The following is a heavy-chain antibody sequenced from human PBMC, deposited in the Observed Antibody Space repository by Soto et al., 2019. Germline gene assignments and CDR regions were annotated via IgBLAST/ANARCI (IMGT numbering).Heavy chain of an antibody. V-gene: IGHV3-48*02. Sequence: GGSLRLSCSASVFPFSSYSMNWVRPAPGKGLEWVSYISSSSSTIYYADSVKGRFTISRDNAKNSLYLQMNSLRDEDTAVYYCARRRVVVVPNGMDVWGQGTTVTVSS. CDR1: VFPFSSYS. J-gene: IGHJ6*02. D-gene: IGHD2-2*01. CDR3: ARRRVVVVPNGMDV. CDR2: ISSSSSTI.